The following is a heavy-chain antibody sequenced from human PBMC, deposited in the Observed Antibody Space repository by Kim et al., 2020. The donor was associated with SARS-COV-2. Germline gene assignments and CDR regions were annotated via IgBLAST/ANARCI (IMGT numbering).Heavy chain of an antibody. Sequence: GGSLRLSCAASGFTFSRYGMHWVRQAPGKGLEWVAVIWYDGSNKYYEDSVKGRFTISRDNSKNTLYLQMNSLRAEDTAVYYCARDRYSYGEFDYWGQGTLVTVSS. CDR3: ARDRYSYGEFDY. D-gene: IGHD5-18*01. J-gene: IGHJ4*02. V-gene: IGHV3-33*01. CDR2: IWYDGSNK. CDR1: GFTFSRYG.